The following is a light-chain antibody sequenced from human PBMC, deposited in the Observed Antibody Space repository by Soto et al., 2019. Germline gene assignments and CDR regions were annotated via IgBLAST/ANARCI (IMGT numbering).Light chain of an antibody. V-gene: IGKV1-33*01. CDR1: QDISNY. J-gene: IGKJ2*01. Sequence: DIQMTQSPSSLSASVGDRVTITCQASQDISNYLNLYQQKPGKAPKLLIYDASNLETGVPSRFSGSGSGTDFTFTISRLQPEDIATYYCQQYDNLPLTFGQGTKLEI. CDR2: DAS. CDR3: QQYDNLPLT.